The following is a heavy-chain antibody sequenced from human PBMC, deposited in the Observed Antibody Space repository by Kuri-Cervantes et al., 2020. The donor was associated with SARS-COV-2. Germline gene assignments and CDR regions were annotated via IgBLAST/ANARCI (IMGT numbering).Heavy chain of an antibody. J-gene: IGHJ4*02. CDR2: ISSSSSTI. D-gene: IGHD3-9*01. CDR1: GSTFSSYS. CDR3: ARVPYDILTGYYVSPIDY. V-gene: IGHV3-48*02. Sequence: GESLKISCAASGSTFSSYSMNWVRQAPGKGLEWVSYISSSSSTIYYADSVKGRFTISRDNAKNSLYLQMNSLRDEDTAVYYCARVPYDILTGYYVSPIDYWGQGTLVTVSS.